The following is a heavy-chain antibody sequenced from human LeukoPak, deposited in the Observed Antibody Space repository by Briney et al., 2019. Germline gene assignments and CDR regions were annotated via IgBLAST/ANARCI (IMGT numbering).Heavy chain of an antibody. CDR1: GGSISSYY. D-gene: IGHD3-3*01. V-gene: IGHV4-59*12. CDR2: IYYSGST. Sequence: PSETLSLTCTVSGGSISSYYWSWIRQPPGKGLEWIGYIYYSGSTNYNPSLKSRVTISVDTSKNQFSLKLSSVTAADTAVYYCARGPPPSLYYDFWSGYARGEDYFDYWGQGTLVTVSS. CDR3: ARGPPPSLYYDFWSGYARGEDYFDY. J-gene: IGHJ4*02.